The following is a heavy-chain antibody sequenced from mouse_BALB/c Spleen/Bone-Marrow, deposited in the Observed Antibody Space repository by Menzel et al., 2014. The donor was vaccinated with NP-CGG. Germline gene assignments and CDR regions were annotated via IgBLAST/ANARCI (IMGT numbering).Heavy chain of an antibody. J-gene: IGHJ3*01. CDR3: ARNGNYGAWFAY. D-gene: IGHD2-1*01. CDR1: GFNIKDTY. Sequence: EVKVVESGAELVKPGASVKLSCTASGFNIKDTYMHWVKQRPEQGLEWIGGIDPANGNTKYDPKFQGKATITADTSSNTAYLQLSSLTSEDTAVYYCARNGNYGAWFAYWGQGTLVTVSA. CDR2: IDPANGNT. V-gene: IGHV14-3*02.